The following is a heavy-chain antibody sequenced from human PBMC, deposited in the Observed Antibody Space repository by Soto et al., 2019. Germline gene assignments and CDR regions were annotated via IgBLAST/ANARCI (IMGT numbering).Heavy chain of an antibody. V-gene: IGHV1-46*01. CDR2: INPSGGST. CDR1: GYTFTSYY. J-gene: IGHJ4*02. CDR3: AREGYYDSSGYHSPFEY. Sequence: ASVKVSCKASGYTFTSYYMHWVRQAPGQGLEWMGIINPSGGSTSYAQKFQGRVTMTRDTSTSTVYMELSSLRSEDTAVYYCAREGYYDSSGYHSPFEYWGQGTLVTVSS. D-gene: IGHD3-22*01.